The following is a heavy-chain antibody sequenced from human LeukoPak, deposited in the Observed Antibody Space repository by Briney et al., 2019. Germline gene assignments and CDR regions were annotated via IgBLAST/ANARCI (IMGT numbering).Heavy chain of an antibody. CDR1: GFTFSSYA. Sequence: PGGSLRLSCAASGFTFSSYAMHWVRQAPGKGLEWVAVISYDGSNKYYADSVKGRFTISRDNSKNTLYLQMNSLRAEDTAVYYCAKSVAGTRPLSMDVWGQGTTVTVSS. CDR3: AKSVAGTRPLSMDV. J-gene: IGHJ6*02. CDR2: ISYDGSNK. V-gene: IGHV3-30*04. D-gene: IGHD6-19*01.